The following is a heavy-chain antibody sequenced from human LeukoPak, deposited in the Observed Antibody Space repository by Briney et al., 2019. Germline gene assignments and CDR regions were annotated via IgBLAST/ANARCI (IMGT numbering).Heavy chain of an antibody. Sequence: GGSLRLSCAASGFTVSSNYMSWVRQAPGKGLEWVAVISYDGSNKYYADSVKGRFTISRDNSKNTLYLQMNSLRAEDTAVYYCARATEPYSYGYGDGDAFDIWGRGTMVTASS. V-gene: IGHV3-30*03. D-gene: IGHD5-18*01. J-gene: IGHJ3*02. CDR3: ARATEPYSYGYGDGDAFDI. CDR1: GFTVSSNY. CDR2: ISYDGSNK.